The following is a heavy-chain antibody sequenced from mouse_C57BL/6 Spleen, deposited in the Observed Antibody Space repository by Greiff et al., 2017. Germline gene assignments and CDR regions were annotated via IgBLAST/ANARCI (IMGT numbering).Heavy chain of an antibody. Sequence: QVQLQQPGAELVRPGSSVKLSCKASGYTFTSYSMHWVKQRPIQGLEWIGNIDPSDSETHYNQKFKDKATLTVDKSSSTAYMQLSSLTSEDSAVYYGARGGGDDGVGWAMDYWGQGTSVTVSS. V-gene: IGHV1-52*01. CDR3: ARGGGDDGVGWAMDY. CDR1: GYTFTSYS. CDR2: IDPSDSET. D-gene: IGHD1-2*01. J-gene: IGHJ4*01.